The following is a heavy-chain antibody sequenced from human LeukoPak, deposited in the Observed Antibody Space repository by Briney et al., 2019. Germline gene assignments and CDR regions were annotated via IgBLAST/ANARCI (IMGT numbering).Heavy chain of an antibody. D-gene: IGHD5-18*01. V-gene: IGHV3-48*03. J-gene: IGHJ5*02. Sequence: GGSLRLSCAASGFTFSNYELNWVRQAPGKGLEWVSYIGSSGTITYYADSVKGRFAISRDNAKNSLYLQMHSLRAEDTAVYYCARGFTGYGNNWFDPWGQGTLVTVSS. CDR3: ARGFTGYGNNWFDP. CDR2: IGSSGTIT. CDR1: GFTFSNYE.